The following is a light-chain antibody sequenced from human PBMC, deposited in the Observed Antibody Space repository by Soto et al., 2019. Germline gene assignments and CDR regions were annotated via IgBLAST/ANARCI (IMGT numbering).Light chain of an antibody. J-gene: IGLJ2*01. CDR3: QSYDSSLSGSVV. V-gene: IGLV1-40*01. CDR1: SSNIGADYA. Sequence: QAVVTQPPSVSGAPGQRVTISCTGRSSNIGADYAVHWYQQLPGTAPKLLIYGNSNRPSGVPDRFSGSKSGTSASLAITGLQGEEEADYYCQSYDSSLSGSVVFGGGTTLTVL. CDR2: GNS.